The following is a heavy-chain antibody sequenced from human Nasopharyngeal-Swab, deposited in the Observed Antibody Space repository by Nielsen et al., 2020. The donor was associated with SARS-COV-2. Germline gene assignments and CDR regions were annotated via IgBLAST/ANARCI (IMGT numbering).Heavy chain of an antibody. CDR3: AKEVWWSSGESGKVRGLDY. D-gene: IGHD2-8*02. CDR1: GFTFSSYA. J-gene: IGHJ4*02. CDR2: ISGSGGST. V-gene: IGHV3-23*01. Sequence: GGSLRLSCAASGFTFSSYAMSWVRQAPGKGLEWVSAISGSGGSTYYADSVKGRFTISRDNSKNTLYLQMNSLRAEDTAVYYCAKEVWWSSGESGKVRGLDYWGQGTLVTVSS.